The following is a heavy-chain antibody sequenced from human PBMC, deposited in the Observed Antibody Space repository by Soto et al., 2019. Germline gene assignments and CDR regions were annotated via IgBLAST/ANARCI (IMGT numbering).Heavy chain of an antibody. Sequence: TLSPPCTVSCGSISSGGFYWRLIPQHPGKGLEWIGYIYYSGSTYYNPSLKSRVTISVDTSKNQFSLKLSSVTAADTAVYYCARVRFLEGSDFDYWGQGTLVTVSS. CDR2: IYYSGST. V-gene: IGHV4-31*03. CDR3: ARVRFLEGSDFDY. J-gene: IGHJ4*02. CDR1: CGSISSGGFY. D-gene: IGHD3-3*01.